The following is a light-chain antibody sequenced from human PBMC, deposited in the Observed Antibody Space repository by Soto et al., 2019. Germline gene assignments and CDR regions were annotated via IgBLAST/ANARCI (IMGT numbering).Light chain of an antibody. J-gene: IGLJ1*01. CDR2: EVS. V-gene: IGLV2-14*01. Sequence: QSALTQPASVSGSPGQSITISCTGTSSDVGGYNYVSWYQQHPGKAPKLMIYEVSNRPSGVSNRFSGSKSGNTASLTISGLQAEDESDYYCSSYTSSSTPVFGTAPKVTLL. CDR3: SSYTSSSTPV. CDR1: SSDVGGYNY.